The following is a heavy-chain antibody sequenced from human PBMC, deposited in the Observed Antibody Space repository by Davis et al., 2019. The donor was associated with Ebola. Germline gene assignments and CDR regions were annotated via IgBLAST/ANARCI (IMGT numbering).Heavy chain of an antibody. CDR1: GGSISSYY. V-gene: IGHV4-4*07. Sequence: PSETLSLTCTVSGGSISSYYWSWIRQPAGKGLEWIGRIYTSGSTNYNPSLKSRVTMSVDTSKNQFSLKLSSVTAADTAVYYCARVREHILFILGTVHYGMDVWGQGTTVTVSS. J-gene: IGHJ6*02. CDR2: IYTSGST. D-gene: IGHD2-21*01. CDR3: ARVREHILFILGTVHYGMDV.